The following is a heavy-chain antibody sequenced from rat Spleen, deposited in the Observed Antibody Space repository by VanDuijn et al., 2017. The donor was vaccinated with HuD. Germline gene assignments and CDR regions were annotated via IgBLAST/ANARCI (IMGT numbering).Heavy chain of an antibody. CDR3: ATAGTRISRFAY. D-gene: IGHD1-4*01. J-gene: IGHJ3*01. CDR1: GFTFSDYY. Sequence: EVQLVESDGGLVQPGRSLKLSCAASGFTFSDYYMAWVRQAPKKGLEWVASISSGGGGTYYPDSVKGRFTISRDNAKSTLYLQIDSLRSEDTATYYCATAGTRISRFAYWGQGTLVTVSS. CDR2: ISSGGGGT. V-gene: IGHV5-20*01.